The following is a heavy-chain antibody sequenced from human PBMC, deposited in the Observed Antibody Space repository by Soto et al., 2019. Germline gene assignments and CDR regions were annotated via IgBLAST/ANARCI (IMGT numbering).Heavy chain of an antibody. Sequence: KPSETLSLTCTVSGGSISSDTHYWVWIRQPAGKGLEWIGTIYYGGSTYYTPSLRSRVSTSLDTSKNQFSLKLSSVTAADTAVYYCAGAPMAERLYYYFALDVWGQGTTVTVSS. J-gene: IGHJ6*02. CDR1: GGSISSDTHY. CDR2: IYYGGST. D-gene: IGHD3-16*01. CDR3: AGAPMAERLYYYFALDV. V-gene: IGHV4-39*01.